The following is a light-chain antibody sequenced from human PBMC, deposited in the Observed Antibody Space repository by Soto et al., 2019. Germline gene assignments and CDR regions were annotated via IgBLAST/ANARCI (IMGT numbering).Light chain of an antibody. V-gene: IGKV3-20*01. CDR3: QQYGGSPIT. Sequence: IVLTQSPGTLSLSPGDRVTLSCRASQSVNTKLAWYQQKPGQAPTLLMSGASNRASGVPVRFSGSGSGTDFTLTISRLEPEDFALYYFQQYGGSPITFGLGTRLEIK. J-gene: IGKJ5*01. CDR1: QSVNTK. CDR2: GAS.